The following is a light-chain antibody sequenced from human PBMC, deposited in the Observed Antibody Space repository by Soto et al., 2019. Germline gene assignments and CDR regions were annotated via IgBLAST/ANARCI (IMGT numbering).Light chain of an antibody. J-gene: IGLJ1*01. CDR1: SSDVGGYKY. V-gene: IGLV2-14*01. Sequence: QSALTQPASVSGSPGQSITLSCTGTSSDVGGYKYVSWYQQHPGKAPKLMIYEVSNRPSGVSNRFSGSKSGNTASLTISGLQAEDEADYYCSSYTSSSTLVVFGTGTKLTVL. CDR3: SSYTSSSTLVV. CDR2: EVS.